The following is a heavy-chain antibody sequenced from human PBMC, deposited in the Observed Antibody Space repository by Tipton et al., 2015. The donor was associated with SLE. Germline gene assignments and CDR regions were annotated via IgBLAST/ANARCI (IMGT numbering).Heavy chain of an antibody. CDR3: ARVSLSSGYYLDN. V-gene: IGHV4-34*09. D-gene: IGHD3-22*01. CDR1: GGSFSGYY. J-gene: IGHJ4*02. Sequence: TLSLTCAVYGGSFSGYYWTWIRQPPGKGLEWIGEINHGGTTKYNPSLKSRVTVSVDTSKTQFSLILSSVTAADTAVYYCARVSLSSGYYLDNWGQGTLVTVSS. CDR2: INHGGTT.